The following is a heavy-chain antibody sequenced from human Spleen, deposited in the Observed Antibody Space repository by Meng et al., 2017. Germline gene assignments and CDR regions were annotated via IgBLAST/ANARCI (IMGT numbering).Heavy chain of an antibody. Sequence: QVQFVQTWAEVKKPGASGKVAGKASGYTFANYPVHWVRQAPGQRLEWMGWINAGKGNIKYSQKFQGRITITGATYATTVYMELTGLTSEDTAVYFCAREEDYRNYFDNWGQGTLVTVSS. D-gene: IGHD4-11*01. J-gene: IGHJ4*02. CDR1: GYTFANYP. V-gene: IGHV1-3*01. CDR2: INAGKGNI. CDR3: AREEDYRNYFDN.